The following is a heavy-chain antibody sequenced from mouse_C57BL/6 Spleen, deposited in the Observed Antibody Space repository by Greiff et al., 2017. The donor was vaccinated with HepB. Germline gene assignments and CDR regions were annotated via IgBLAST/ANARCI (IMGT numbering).Heavy chain of an antibody. D-gene: IGHD5-1*01. J-gene: IGHJ1*03. CDR2: ISSGSSTI. CDR1: GFTFSDYG. CDR3: ARLGTSGDFDV. Sequence: EVQRVESGGGLVKPGGSLKLSCAASGFTFSDYGMHWVRQAPEKGLEWVAYISSGSSTIYYADTVKGRFTISRDNAKNTLFLQMTSLRSEDTAMFYCARLGTSGDFDVWGTGTTVTVSS. V-gene: IGHV5-17*01.